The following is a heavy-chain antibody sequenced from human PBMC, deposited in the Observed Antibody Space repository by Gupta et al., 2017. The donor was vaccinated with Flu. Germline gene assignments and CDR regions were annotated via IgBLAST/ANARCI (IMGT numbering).Heavy chain of an antibody. J-gene: IGHJ2*01. CDR2: IYYGGST. CDR3: ARSVDGRNYWYFDL. V-gene: IGHV4-59*01. Sequence: QVQLQEPGPGLVKPSETLSPTSTVSGGSTSYYYWSWIRQPPGKGLEWIGYIYYGGSTNYNPSLKSRVTISIDTSKNQFSLKLSSVTAADTAVYYCARSVDGRNYWYFDLWGRGTLVTVSS. CDR1: GGSTSYYY.